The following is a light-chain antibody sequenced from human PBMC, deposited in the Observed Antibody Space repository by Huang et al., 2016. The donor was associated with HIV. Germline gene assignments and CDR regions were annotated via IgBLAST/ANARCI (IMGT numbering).Light chain of an antibody. CDR1: QSLLHSDRKTY. Sequence: VMIQTPLSLSVTPGPPASISCKSSQSLLHSDRKTYLFWYLQKPGQPPQLLMSEVSYRVSGVSDRFSGGGAGTEFTLKIRRVEAEDVGVYYCMQTIQLPFTFGGGTKVEIK. J-gene: IGKJ4*01. CDR2: EVS. CDR3: MQTIQLPFT. V-gene: IGKV2D-29*01.